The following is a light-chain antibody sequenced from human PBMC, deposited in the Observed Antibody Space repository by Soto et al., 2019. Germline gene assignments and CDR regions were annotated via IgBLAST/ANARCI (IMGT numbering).Light chain of an antibody. Sequence: SYELTQPPSVSVSPGQTASITCSGDKLRDKYASWYQQKPGQSPVLVIYQDRKRPSGIPERFSGSNSGNTATLTISGTQAMDEADYYCQAWDSSRVVFGGGTKLTVL. CDR3: QAWDSSRVV. CDR1: KLRDKY. CDR2: QDR. V-gene: IGLV3-1*01. J-gene: IGLJ2*01.